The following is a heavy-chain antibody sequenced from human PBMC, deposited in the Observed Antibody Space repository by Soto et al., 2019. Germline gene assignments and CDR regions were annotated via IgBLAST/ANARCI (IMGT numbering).Heavy chain of an antibody. J-gene: IGHJ6*02. CDR1: GFTFSSYG. V-gene: IGHV3-30*03. CDR3: ARDLGGDTAMVGPLDYYYYYGMDV. D-gene: IGHD5-18*01. CDR2: ISYDGSNK. Sequence: PGGSLRLSCAASGFTFSSYGMHWVRQAPGKGLEWVAVISYDGSNKYYADSVKGRFTISRDNSKDTLYLQMNSLRAEDTAVYYCARDLGGDTAMVGPLDYYYYYGMDVWGQGTTVTVSS.